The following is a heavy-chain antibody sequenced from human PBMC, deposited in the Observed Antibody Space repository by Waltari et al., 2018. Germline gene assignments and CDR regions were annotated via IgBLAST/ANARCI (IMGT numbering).Heavy chain of an antibody. CDR2: ISGSGGST. D-gene: IGHD3-22*01. CDR3: AKDQSRQYYYDSSGPPVDY. V-gene: IGHV3-23*04. Sequence: EVQLVESGGGLVQPGGSLRLSCAASGFTFSSYAMSWVRQAPGKGLEWVSAISGSGGSTYYADSVKGRFTISRDNSKNTLYLQMNSLRAEDTAVYYCAKDQSRQYYYDSSGPPVDYWGQGTLVTVSS. J-gene: IGHJ4*02. CDR1: GFTFSSYA.